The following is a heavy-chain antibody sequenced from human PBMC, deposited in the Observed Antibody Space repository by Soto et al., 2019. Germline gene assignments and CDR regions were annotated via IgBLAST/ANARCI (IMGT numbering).Heavy chain of an antibody. CDR3: AKNGQPPYYYYGMDV. CDR1: GYTFTRYG. Sequence: QGQLVQSGAEVKKPGASVKVSCKASGYTFTRYGTSWVRQAPGQGLEWMGWISGYNGDTNYAQKFQGTVTMTIDTSTLTTYMELRSLTSDDTAVYYCAKNGQPPYYYYGMDVWGQGTTVTVSS. D-gene: IGHD2-8*01. CDR2: ISGYNGDT. V-gene: IGHV1-18*01. J-gene: IGHJ6*02.